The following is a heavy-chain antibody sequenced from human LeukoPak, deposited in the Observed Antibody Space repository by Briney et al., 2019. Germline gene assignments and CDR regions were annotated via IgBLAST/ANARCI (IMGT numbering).Heavy chain of an antibody. V-gene: IGHV1-18*01. J-gene: IGHJ3*02. Sequence: ASVKVSCKASGYTFTSYGISWVRQAPGQGLEWMGWISAYNGNTNYAQKLQGRVTMTTDTSTSTAYMELRSLRSDDTAVYYCARDSIHYYDSSGYYSNDAFDIWGQGTMVTVSS. CDR3: ARDSIHYYDSSGYYSNDAFDI. CDR2: ISAYNGNT. D-gene: IGHD3-22*01. CDR1: GYTFTSYG.